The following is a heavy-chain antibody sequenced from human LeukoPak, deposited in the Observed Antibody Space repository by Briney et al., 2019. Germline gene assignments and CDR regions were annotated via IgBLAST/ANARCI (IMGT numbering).Heavy chain of an antibody. CDR3: ARDYFVRSLYYYYYVDV. Sequence: SETLSLTCTVSGGSISSGSYYWSWIRQPAGKGLEWIGRIYTSGSTNYNPSLKSRVTISVDTSKNQFSLKLSSVTAADTAVYYCARDYFVRSLYYYYYVDVWGKGTTVTVSS. D-gene: IGHD3-10*01. V-gene: IGHV4-61*02. J-gene: IGHJ6*03. CDR2: IYTSGST. CDR1: GGSISSGSYY.